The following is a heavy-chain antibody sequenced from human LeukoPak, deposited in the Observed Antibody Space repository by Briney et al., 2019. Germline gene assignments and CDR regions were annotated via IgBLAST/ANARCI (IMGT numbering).Heavy chain of an antibody. V-gene: IGHV1-46*01. CDR2: INPSGGST. D-gene: IGHD1-26*01. Sequence: ASVKVSCKASGYTFTSYYIHLVRQAPGQGLEWMGIINPSGGSTGYAQKFRDRLTMTRDTSTSTLYMELSSLRSEDTAVYYCAREPPPSYSGGREYYFDYWGQGTLVTVSS. CDR1: GYTFTSYY. CDR3: AREPPPSYSGGREYYFDY. J-gene: IGHJ4*02.